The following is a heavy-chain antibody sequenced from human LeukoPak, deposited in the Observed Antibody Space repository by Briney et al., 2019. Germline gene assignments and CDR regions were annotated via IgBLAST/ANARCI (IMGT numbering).Heavy chain of an antibody. CDR2: MNPNSGNT. CDR3: ARYCSGGSCPWDGMDV. V-gene: IGHV1-8*01. D-gene: IGHD2-15*01. Sequence: ASVKVSCKASGYTFTSYDINWVRQATGQGLEWMGWMNPNSGNTGYAQKFQGRVTMTRNTSISTAYMELSSLRSEDTAVYYCARYCSGGSCPWDGMDVWGQGTTVTVSS. J-gene: IGHJ6*02. CDR1: GYTFTSYD.